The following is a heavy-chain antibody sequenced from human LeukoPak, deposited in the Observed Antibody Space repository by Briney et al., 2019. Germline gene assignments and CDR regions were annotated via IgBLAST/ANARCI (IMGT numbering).Heavy chain of an antibody. Sequence: PSETLSLTCIVSGGSISSSSYYWGWIRQPPGKGLEWIGSLYYSGSTYYNPSLKSRVTISVDTSENQFSLKLSSVTAADTAVYYCARHAPIAVRAGYNWFDPWGQGTLVTVSS. D-gene: IGHD6-6*01. J-gene: IGHJ5*02. CDR1: GGSISSSSYY. CDR2: LYYSGST. CDR3: ARHAPIAVRAGYNWFDP. V-gene: IGHV4-39*01.